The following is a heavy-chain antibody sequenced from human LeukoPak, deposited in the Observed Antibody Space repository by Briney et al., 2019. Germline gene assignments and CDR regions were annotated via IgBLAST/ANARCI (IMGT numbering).Heavy chain of an antibody. CDR3: AKRRGGYCSSTSCLIDAFDI. V-gene: IGHV3-7*03. CDR2: IKQDGSDK. J-gene: IGHJ3*02. CDR1: GFTFSDYY. Sequence: GGSLRLSCAASGFTFSDYYMSWIRQAPGKGLEWVANIKQDGSDKYYVDSVKGRFTISRDNSKNTLYLQMNSLRAEDTAVYYCAKRRGGYCSSTSCLIDAFDIWGQGTMVTVSS. D-gene: IGHD2-2*01.